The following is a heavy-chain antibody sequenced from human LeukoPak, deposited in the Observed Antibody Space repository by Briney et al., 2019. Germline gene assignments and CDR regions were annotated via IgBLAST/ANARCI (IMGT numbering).Heavy chain of an antibody. CDR2: IYHSGSP. V-gene: IGHV4-4*02. D-gene: IGHD3-16*01. Sequence: PSETLSLTCAVSGGSISSNNWWGWVRQPPGKGLEWIGEIYHSGSPNYNPSLKSRVTISVDKSRNHFSLNLSSVTAADTAVYYCARDTAYWGYYYYGMDVWGQGTTVTVSS. J-gene: IGHJ6*02. CDR3: ARDTAYWGYYYYGMDV. CDR1: GGSISSNNW.